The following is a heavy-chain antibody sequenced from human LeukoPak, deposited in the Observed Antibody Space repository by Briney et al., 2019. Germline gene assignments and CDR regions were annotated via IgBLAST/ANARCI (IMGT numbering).Heavy chain of an antibody. CDR3: ARGRSITMIVVVIDY. CDR1: GFTFTTYS. D-gene: IGHD3-22*01. J-gene: IGHJ4*02. Sequence: PGGSLRLSCEASGFTFTTYSMTWVRQAPGKGLEWVSIISSGSSAIFSADALKGRFTISRDDAKNLLYLDMSSLRSEDTAVYYCARGRSITMIVVVIDYWGQGTLVTVSS. CDR2: ISSGSSAI. V-gene: IGHV3-21*04.